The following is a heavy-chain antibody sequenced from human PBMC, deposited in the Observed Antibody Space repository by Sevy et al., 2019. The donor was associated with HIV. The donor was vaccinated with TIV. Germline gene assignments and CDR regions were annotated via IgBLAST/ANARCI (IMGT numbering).Heavy chain of an antibody. CDR2: IYFTGNT. D-gene: IGHD1-1*01. CDR3: ARDSTTRPRVLDY. V-gene: IGHV4-59*01. J-gene: IGHJ4*02. CDR1: GGSISSYF. Sequence: SETLSLTCSVSGGSISSYFWTWVRQSPGKGLEWIGNIYFTGNTDYGPALKSRVILSLDTSKSQFSLTLKSVTAADTAIYFCARDSTTRPRVLDYWGQGTLVTVSS.